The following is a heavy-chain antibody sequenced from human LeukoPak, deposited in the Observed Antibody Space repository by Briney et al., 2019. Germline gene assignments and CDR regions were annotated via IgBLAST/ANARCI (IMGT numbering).Heavy chain of an antibody. Sequence: GGSLRLSCAASGFTFSSYSMNWVRQAPGKGLEWVSSISSSSSYIYYADSVKGRFTISRDNAKNSLYLQMNSLRAEDTAVYYCATDSALRLGDPRDYWGQGTLVTVSS. J-gene: IGHJ4*02. CDR1: GFTFSSYS. CDR3: ATDSALRLGDPRDY. D-gene: IGHD3-16*01. CDR2: ISSSSSYI. V-gene: IGHV3-21*04.